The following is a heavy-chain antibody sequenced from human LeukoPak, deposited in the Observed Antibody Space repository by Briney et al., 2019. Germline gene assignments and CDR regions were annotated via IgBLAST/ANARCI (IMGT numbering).Heavy chain of an antibody. D-gene: IGHD3-10*01. CDR2: ISSSSSYI. CDR3: NVRWGPNFDY. Sequence: GGSLRLSCAASGFTFSSYSMNWVRQAPGKGLEWVSSISSSSSYIYYADPVKGRFTISRDNAKNTLYLQMRSLRADDTAIYYCNVRWGPNFDYWGQGSLVSVSP. J-gene: IGHJ4*02. CDR1: GFTFSSYS. V-gene: IGHV3-21*01.